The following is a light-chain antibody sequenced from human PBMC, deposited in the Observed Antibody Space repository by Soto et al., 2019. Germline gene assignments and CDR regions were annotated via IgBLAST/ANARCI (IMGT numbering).Light chain of an antibody. CDR2: GAS. J-gene: IGKJ4*01. Sequence: EIVLTQSTGTLSLSPGERATLSCRASQSVNNNYLAWYQQKPGQAPRLLIYGASRRSTDIPDMFSGSGSGTDFTLTISRLEPEDFAVYSCQQYGSAPLTFGGGTKVEIK. CDR3: QQYGSAPLT. V-gene: IGKV3-20*01. CDR1: QSVNNNY.